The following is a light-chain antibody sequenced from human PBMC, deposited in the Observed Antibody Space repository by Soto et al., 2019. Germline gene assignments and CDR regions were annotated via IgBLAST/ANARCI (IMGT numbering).Light chain of an antibody. CDR2: GAS. CDR1: QGVTTN. Sequence: EIVMTQSPATLSASPGERATLSCRAGQGVTTNLAWYQQKSGQSPRLLIYGASTRTTGIPARFSGSESGTDFTLSISSLQPEDVAVYYCQQYFSTPPLTFGGGTKVDIK. V-gene: IGKV3-15*01. CDR3: QQYFSTPPLT. J-gene: IGKJ4*01.